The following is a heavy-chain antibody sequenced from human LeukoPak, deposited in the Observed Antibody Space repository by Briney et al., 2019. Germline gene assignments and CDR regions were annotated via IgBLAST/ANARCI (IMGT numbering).Heavy chain of an antibody. CDR1: GGSISSYY. CDR2: IYYSVST. Sequence: PSETLSLTCTVSGGSISSYYWSWIRQPPGKGLEWIGYIYYSVSTNYNPSLKSRVTISVDTSKNQFSLKLSSVTAADTAVYYCARDRVVRGVIIFGARYPHAFDIWGQGTMVTVSS. V-gene: IGHV4-59*01. J-gene: IGHJ3*02. CDR3: ARDRVVRGVIIFGARYPHAFDI. D-gene: IGHD3-10*01.